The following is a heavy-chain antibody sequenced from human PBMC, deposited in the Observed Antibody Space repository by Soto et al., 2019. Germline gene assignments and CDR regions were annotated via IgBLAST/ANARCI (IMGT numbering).Heavy chain of an antibody. D-gene: IGHD3-10*01. CDR3: AKFREYYQGSGSRTYYFYGMDV. Sequence: GSLRLSCAASGFTVSSNYMSWVRQAPGKGLEWVSVIYSGGSTYYADSVKGRFTISRDNSKNTLFPQMNSLRAGDTALYYCAKFREYYQGSGSRTYYFYGMDVWGQGATVTVSS. CDR2: IYSGGST. CDR1: GFTVSSNY. V-gene: IGHV3-53*01. J-gene: IGHJ6*02.